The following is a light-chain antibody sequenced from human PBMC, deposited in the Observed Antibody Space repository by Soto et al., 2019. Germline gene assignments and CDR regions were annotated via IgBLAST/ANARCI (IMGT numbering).Light chain of an antibody. J-gene: IGKJ5*01. CDR1: QGTSTW. Sequence: DIQMTQSPSSVSASVGDRVTITCRASQGTSTWVAWYQQKPGKAPKLLIYPASSLQSGVPSRFSGSGSGTDFTVTISSLQPEDFATYYCLQSVSFPPAFGQGTRLEI. V-gene: IGKV1-12*01. CDR2: PAS. CDR3: LQSVSFPPA.